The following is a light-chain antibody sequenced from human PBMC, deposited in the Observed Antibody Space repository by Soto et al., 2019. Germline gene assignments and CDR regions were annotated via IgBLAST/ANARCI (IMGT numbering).Light chain of an antibody. CDR2: WAS. Sequence: DIVMTQSRDSLAVSLGERATINCKSSQSVFYSSNNKNYLAWYQQKPGQPPKLLIYWASTRESGVPDRFSGSRSGTDFTLTISSLQAEDVAVYYCQQYYITPLTFGPGTKVDLK. V-gene: IGKV4-1*01. J-gene: IGKJ3*01. CDR1: QSVFYSSNNKNY. CDR3: QQYYITPLT.